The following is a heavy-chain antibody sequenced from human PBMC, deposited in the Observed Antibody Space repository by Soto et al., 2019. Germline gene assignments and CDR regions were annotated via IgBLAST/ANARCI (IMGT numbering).Heavy chain of an antibody. CDR1: GYTLTELS. D-gene: IGHD2-2*01. J-gene: IGHJ5*02. CDR2: FDPEDGET. CDR3: ATGPRYCSSTSCWSWFDP. Sequence: QVQLVQSGAEVKKPGASVKVSCKVSGYTLTELSMHWVRQAPGKGLEWMGGFDPEDGETIYAQKFQGRVTMTEDTSTDTAYMELSSLRSEDTAVYYCATGPRYCSSTSCWSWFDPWGQGTLVTVSS. V-gene: IGHV1-24*01.